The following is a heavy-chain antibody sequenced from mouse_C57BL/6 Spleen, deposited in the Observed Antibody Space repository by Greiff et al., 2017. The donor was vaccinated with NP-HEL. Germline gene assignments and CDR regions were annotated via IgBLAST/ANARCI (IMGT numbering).Heavy chain of an antibody. J-gene: IGHJ4*01. Sequence: QVQLQQPGAELVKPGASVKLSCKASGYTFTSYWMHWVKQRPGQGLEWIGMIHPNSGSTNYNEKFKSKATLTVDKSSSTAYMQLSSLTSEDSAVYYCARERGYDPYAMEYWGQGTSVTVSS. D-gene: IGHD2-2*01. CDR1: GYTFTSYW. CDR3: ARERGYDPYAMEY. V-gene: IGHV1-64*01. CDR2: IHPNSGST.